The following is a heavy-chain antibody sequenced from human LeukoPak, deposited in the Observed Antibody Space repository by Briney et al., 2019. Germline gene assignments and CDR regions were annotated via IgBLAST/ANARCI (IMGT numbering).Heavy chain of an antibody. CDR1: GFTFDDYT. J-gene: IGHJ4*02. D-gene: IGHD2-21*02. V-gene: IGHV3-43*01. Sequence: GGSLTLSCAASGFTFDDYTMHWVRQPPGKGLEWLSLISWDGSNIYYGDSVRGRFINSRDNSKNSLSLQMNTLTTEDTALYYCARGRGGVTTAGPDYWGQGTLVTVSS. CDR3: ARGRGGVTTAGPDY. CDR2: ISWDGSNI.